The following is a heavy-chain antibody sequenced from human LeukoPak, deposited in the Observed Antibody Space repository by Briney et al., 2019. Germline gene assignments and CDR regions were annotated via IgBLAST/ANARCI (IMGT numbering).Heavy chain of an antibody. CDR1: GLTFSNYA. V-gene: IGHV3-23*01. CDR3: AKLAGYYDSSGDDAFDV. J-gene: IGHJ3*01. CDR2: FSGSGGTT. D-gene: IGHD3-22*01. Sequence: PGGSLRLSCAASGLTFSNYAMSWVRQAPGKGLEWVSGFSGSGGTTYYADSVKGRFTISRDNSKNTLYLQMNSLRAEDTAVYYCAKLAGYYDSSGDDAFDVWGQGTMVPVSS.